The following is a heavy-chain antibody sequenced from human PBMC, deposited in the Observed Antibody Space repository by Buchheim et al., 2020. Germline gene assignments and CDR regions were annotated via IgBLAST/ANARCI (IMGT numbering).Heavy chain of an antibody. CDR2: IYPGDSST. CDR3: ARARGYCSTSSCYDFDC. CDR1: GYSFTNYW. D-gene: IGHD2-2*01. V-gene: IGHV5-51*01. Sequence: EVQLVQSGAEVKKPGESLKISCKASGYSFTNYWIGWVRQMPGKGLEWMAMIYPGDSSTKYSPSFQAQVTISADRSISTAYPQWSSLKASDTAMYFWARARGYCSTSSCYDFDCWGQGT. J-gene: IGHJ4*02.